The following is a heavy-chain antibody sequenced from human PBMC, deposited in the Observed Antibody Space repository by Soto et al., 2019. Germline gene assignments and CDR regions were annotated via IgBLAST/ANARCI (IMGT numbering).Heavy chain of an antibody. CDR3: ARGKSSRDYWFFDI. CDR2: IRNKARSFAT. J-gene: IGHJ2*01. V-gene: IGHV3-72*01. Sequence: EVQLVESGGGLVQPGGSLRLSCAASGFTFSDHYMDWVRQAPGEGLEWVARIRNKARSFATEYAASVKGRFSISRDDSWNSLYLQMNSLKIEDTAVYYFARGKSSRDYWFFDIWGRGTLVTVSS. CDR1: GFTFSDHY. D-gene: IGHD2-2*01.